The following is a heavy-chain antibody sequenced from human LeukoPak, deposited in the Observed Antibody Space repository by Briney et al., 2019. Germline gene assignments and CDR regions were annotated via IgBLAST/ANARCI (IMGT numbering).Heavy chain of an antibody. CDR1: GYSFTSYW. J-gene: IGHJ6*02. CDR3: ARHGIAAATTLYGMDV. CDR2: IYPGDSDT. V-gene: IGHV5-51*01. D-gene: IGHD6-13*01. Sequence: GESPKISCKGSGYSFTSYWIGWVRQMPGKGLEWMGIIYPGDSDTRYSPSFQGQVTISADKSISTAYLQWSSLKASDTAMYYCARHGIAAATTLYGMDVWGQGTTVTVSS.